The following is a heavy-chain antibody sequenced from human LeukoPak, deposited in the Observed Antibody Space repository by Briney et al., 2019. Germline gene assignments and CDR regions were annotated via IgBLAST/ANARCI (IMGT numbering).Heavy chain of an antibody. J-gene: IGHJ4*02. Sequence: ASVKVSCKASGGTFSSYAISWVRQAPGQGLEWMGRIIPILGIANYAQKFQGRVTITADKSTSTAYMELSSLRSEDTAVYYCARDLGQAAAGTDYGGQGTLVTVSS. CDR2: IIPILGIA. D-gene: IGHD6-13*01. CDR1: GGTFSSYA. CDR3: ARDLGQAAAGTDY. V-gene: IGHV1-69*04.